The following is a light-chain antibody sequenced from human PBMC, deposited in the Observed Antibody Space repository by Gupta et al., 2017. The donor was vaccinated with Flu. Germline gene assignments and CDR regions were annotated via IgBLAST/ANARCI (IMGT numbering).Light chain of an antibody. V-gene: IGLV2-23*01. CDR2: EGS. J-gene: IGLJ3*02. CDR1: SSDVGSYNL. Sequence: QSALTQPASVSGSPGQSITISCTGTSSDVGSYNLVSWYQQHPGKAPKLMIYEGSRRPSGVSNRFSGSKSDNTASLTISGLQAEDEADYCCCSYASSSTWVFGGGTKLNVL. CDR3: CSYASSSTWV.